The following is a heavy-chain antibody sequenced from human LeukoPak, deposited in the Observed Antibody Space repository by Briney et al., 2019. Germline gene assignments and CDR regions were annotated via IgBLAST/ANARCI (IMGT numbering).Heavy chain of an antibody. CDR3: AKDYATVTTEYFDY. CDR2: ISYDGSNK. Sequence: GGSLRLSCAASGFTFSSYGMHWVRQAPGKGLEWVAVISYDGSNKYYADSVKGRFTISRDNSKNTLYLQMNSLRAEDTAVYYCAKDYATVTTEYFDYWGQGTLVTVSS. V-gene: IGHV3-30*18. J-gene: IGHJ4*02. D-gene: IGHD4-17*01. CDR1: GFTFSSYG.